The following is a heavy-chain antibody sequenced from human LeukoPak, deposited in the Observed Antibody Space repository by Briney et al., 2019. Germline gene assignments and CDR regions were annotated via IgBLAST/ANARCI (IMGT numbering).Heavy chain of an antibody. D-gene: IGHD4-17*01. V-gene: IGHV1-69*04. Sequence: ASVKVSCKASGGTFHSHAISWVRQAPGQGLEWMGRIIPILGIANYAQKFQGRVTITADKSTSTAYMELSSLRSKDTAVYYCARAYGDYVPDWFDPWGQGTLVTVSS. CDR2: IIPILGIA. CDR1: GGTFHSHA. J-gene: IGHJ5*02. CDR3: ARAYGDYVPDWFDP.